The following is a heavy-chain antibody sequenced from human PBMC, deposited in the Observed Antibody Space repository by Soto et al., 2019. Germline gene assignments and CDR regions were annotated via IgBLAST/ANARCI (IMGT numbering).Heavy chain of an antibody. CDR2: ISGYNGNT. CDR1: GYTFASYG. D-gene: IGHD1-26*01. J-gene: IGHJ5*02. V-gene: IGHV1-18*01. CDR3: ARDGILGPPQGSWFDP. Sequence: QVQLVQSGAEVKEPGASVKVSCKASGYTFASYGINWVRQAPGQGLEWMGWISGYNGNTKYAQKFQGRVTVTTDTSTRTGYMELRSLRSDDTAGYYCARDGILGPPQGSWFDPGGQGTLVTVSS.